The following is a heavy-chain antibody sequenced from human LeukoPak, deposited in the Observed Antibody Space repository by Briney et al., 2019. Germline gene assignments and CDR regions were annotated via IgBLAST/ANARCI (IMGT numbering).Heavy chain of an antibody. CDR1: GGSISSSSYY. D-gene: IGHD6-19*01. V-gene: IGHV4-39*01. CDR3: ARPGWGSPPHFFDC. J-gene: IGHJ4*02. Sequence: PSETLSPTCIVSGGSISSSSYYWGWIRQPPGKGLEWIGTIYYSGSTYYNPSLKSRVTLSVDTAKNQFSLKLSSVTAADTAVYYCARPGWGSPPHFFDCWGQGTLVTVSS. CDR2: IYYSGST.